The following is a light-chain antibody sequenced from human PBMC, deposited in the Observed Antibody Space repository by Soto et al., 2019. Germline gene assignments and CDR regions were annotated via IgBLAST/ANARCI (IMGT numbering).Light chain of an antibody. J-gene: IGKJ1*01. CDR3: HQRQRWPRT. CDR1: RTVGVR. Sequence: EIVLTQSPATLSSSPGERVTLSCRASRTVGVRLAWYQHKPGQAPRLLISETSNRATGIPARFSGSGSGTDFTLTITSLEPEDFAFYYCHQRQRWPRTFGQGTKVDIK. V-gene: IGKV3-11*01. CDR2: ETS.